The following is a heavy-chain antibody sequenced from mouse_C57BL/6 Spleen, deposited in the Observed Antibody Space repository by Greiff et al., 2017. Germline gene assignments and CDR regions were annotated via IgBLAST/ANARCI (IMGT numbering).Heavy chain of an antibody. Sequence: EVMLVESEGGLVQPGRSMKLSCTASGFTFSDYYMAWVRQVPEKGLEWVANINYDGSSTYYLDSLKSRFIISRDNAKNILYLQMSSLKSEDTATYYCAREGDGYYVWYFDVWGTGTTVTVSS. CDR1: GFTFSDYY. CDR3: AREGDGYYVWYFDV. D-gene: IGHD2-3*01. V-gene: IGHV5-16*01. CDR2: INYDGSST. J-gene: IGHJ1*03.